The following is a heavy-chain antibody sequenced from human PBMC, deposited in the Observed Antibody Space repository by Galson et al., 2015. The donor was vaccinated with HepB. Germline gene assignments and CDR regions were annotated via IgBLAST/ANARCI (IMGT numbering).Heavy chain of an antibody. CDR3: ARLGGYGSGSYSLNLVDY. V-gene: IGHV5-51*01. D-gene: IGHD3-10*01. J-gene: IGHJ4*02. CDR1: GYSFTSYW. Sequence: SGAEVKKPGESLRISCKGSGYSFTSYWIGWVRQMPGKGLEWMGVIYPGDSDTRYSPSFQGQVTISADKSISTAYLQWSSLKASDTAMYYCARLGGYGSGSYSLNLVDYWGQGTLVTVSS. CDR2: IYPGDSDT.